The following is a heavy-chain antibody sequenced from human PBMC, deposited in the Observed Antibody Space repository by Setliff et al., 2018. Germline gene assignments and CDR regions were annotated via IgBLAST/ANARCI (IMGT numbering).Heavy chain of an antibody. CDR3: ARGRGPDIVVTIPGDY. Sequence: ASVKVSCKTSGYNFITLGINWVRQAPGQGLEWVGWISPYSGKTDYAQKFQDRVIMTIDSATTTAYMELKTLRSDDTAVYYCARGRGPDIVVTIPGDYWGQGTQVTVSS. CDR2: ISPYSGKT. D-gene: IGHD2-15*01. CDR1: GYNFITLG. V-gene: IGHV1-18*01. J-gene: IGHJ4*02.